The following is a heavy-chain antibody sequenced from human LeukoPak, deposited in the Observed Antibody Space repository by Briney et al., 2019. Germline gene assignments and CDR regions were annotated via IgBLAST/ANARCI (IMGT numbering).Heavy chain of an antibody. CDR2: IYYSGNT. D-gene: IGHD3-22*01. CDR1: GGSISSDSYY. J-gene: IGHJ4*02. CDR3: ASTSPKYYYESSGYSSLFDN. Sequence: RASETLSLTCTVSGGSISSDSYYWGWIRQPPGKGLEWIGTIYYSGNTYYNPSLKSRLTISVDTSKNQFSLKLRSVTAADTALYYCASTSPKYYYESSGYSSLFDNWVQGTLDTVSS. V-gene: IGHV4-39*07.